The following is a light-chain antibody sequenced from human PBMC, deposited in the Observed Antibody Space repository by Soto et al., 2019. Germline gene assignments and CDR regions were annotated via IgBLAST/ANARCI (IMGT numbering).Light chain of an antibody. J-gene: IGKJ1*01. CDR1: QGISNY. CDR2: AAS. V-gene: IGKV1-27*01. Sequence: DIQMNQSLSSLSASVGGRVPITCRASQGISNYLAWYQHKAGRVARLLIDAASTLQSGVPSRFSGSGSGTDLTLTISSLKPEDVETYYCQKYYCAPWTFGQGTKVDIK. CDR3: QKYYCAPWT.